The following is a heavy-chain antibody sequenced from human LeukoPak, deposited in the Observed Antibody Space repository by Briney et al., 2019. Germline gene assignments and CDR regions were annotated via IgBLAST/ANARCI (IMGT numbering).Heavy chain of an antibody. V-gene: IGHV1-8*01. CDR2: MNPNSGNT. J-gene: IGHJ3*02. CDR3: ARGFDSAVDEAFDI. CDR1: GYTFTSYD. Sequence: ASVKVSYKASGYTFTSYDINWVRQATGQGLEWMGWMNPNSGNTGYAQKFQGRVTMTRNTSISTAYMELSSLRSEDTAVYYCARGFDSAVDEAFDIWGQGTKVTVSS. D-gene: IGHD6-19*01.